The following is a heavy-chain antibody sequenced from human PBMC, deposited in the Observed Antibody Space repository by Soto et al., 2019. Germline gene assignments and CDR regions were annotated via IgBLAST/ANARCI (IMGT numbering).Heavy chain of an antibody. J-gene: IGHJ6*02. CDR2: IYPGDSDT. Sequence: LGESLKISCKGSGYSFTSYWIGWVRQMPGKGLEWMGIIYPGDSDTRYSPSFQGHVTISADKSISTAYLQWSSLKASDTAMYYCARVRRRYSGNHFIYYGMDVWGQGTTVTVSS. CDR1: GYSFTSYW. CDR3: ARVRRRYSGNHFIYYGMDV. V-gene: IGHV5-51*01. D-gene: IGHD5-12*01.